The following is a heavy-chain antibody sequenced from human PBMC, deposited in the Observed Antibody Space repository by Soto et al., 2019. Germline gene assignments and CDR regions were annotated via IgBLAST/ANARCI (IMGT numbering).Heavy chain of an antibody. D-gene: IGHD3-9*01. J-gene: IGHJ3*02. V-gene: IGHV4-59*01. CDR1: GGSISSYY. Sequence: PSETLSLTCTVSGGSISSYYWSWIRQPPGKGLEWIGYIYYSGSTNYNPSLKSRVTISVDTSKNQFSLKLSSVTAADTAVYYCARPYYDILTGYSPDAFDIWGQGTMVTVSS. CDR2: IYYSGST. CDR3: ARPYYDILTGYSPDAFDI.